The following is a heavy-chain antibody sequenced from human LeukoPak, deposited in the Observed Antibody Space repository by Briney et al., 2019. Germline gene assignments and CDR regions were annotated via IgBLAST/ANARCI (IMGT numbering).Heavy chain of an antibody. CDR2: ISSSSSYI. J-gene: IGHJ3*02. Sequence: GGSLRLSCAASGFTFSSYSMNWVRQAPGKGLEWVSSISSSSSYIYYADSVKGRFTISRDNTKNSLYLQMNSLRAEDTAVYYCARSIADDAFDIWGQGTMVTVSS. CDR1: GFTFSSYS. V-gene: IGHV3-21*01. D-gene: IGHD6-6*01. CDR3: ARSIADDAFDI.